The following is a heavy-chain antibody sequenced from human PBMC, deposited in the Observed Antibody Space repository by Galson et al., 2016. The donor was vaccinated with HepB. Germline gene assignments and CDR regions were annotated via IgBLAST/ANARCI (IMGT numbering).Heavy chain of an antibody. CDR3: ARQRRGGPSDY. D-gene: IGHD5-24*01. V-gene: IGHV4-4*02. J-gene: IGHJ4*02. CDR1: GASISSSDW. Sequence: ETLSLTCAVSGASISSSDWWTWVRQPPGQGLEWIGQILPSGRVNYTPSPGSRVTFTVNRSNNHFSLRLTSVTAADTALYYCARQRRGGPSDYWGQGILVIVSS. CDR2: ILPSGRV.